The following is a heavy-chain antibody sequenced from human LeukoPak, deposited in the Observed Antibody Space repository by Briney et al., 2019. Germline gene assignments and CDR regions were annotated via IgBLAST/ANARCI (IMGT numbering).Heavy chain of an antibody. CDR1: GGSISSGGYY. J-gene: IGHJ4*02. V-gene: IGHV4-31*03. Sequence: SQTLSLTCTVSGGSISSGGYYWSWIRQHPGKGLEWIGYIYYSGSTYYNPSLKSRVTISVDTSKNQFSLKLSSVTAADSAVYYCARATSVTTSYFDYWGQGTLVTVSS. CDR2: IYYSGST. D-gene: IGHD4-17*01. CDR3: ARATSVTTSYFDY.